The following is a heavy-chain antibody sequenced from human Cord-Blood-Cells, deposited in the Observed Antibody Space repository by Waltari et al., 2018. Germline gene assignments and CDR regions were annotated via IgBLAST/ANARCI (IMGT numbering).Heavy chain of an antibody. CDR2: ISSSSSYI. CDR3: ARVGGGYGYFDL. D-gene: IGHD3-22*01. V-gene: IGHV3-21*01. J-gene: IGHJ2*01. CDR1: GFTFSSYS. Sequence: EVQLVESGGGLVKPGGSLRLSCAASGFTFSSYSMNWLRQAPGKGLEWVSSISSSSSYIYYADSVKGRFTISRDNAKNSLYLQMNSLRAEDTAVYYCARVGGGYGYFDLWGRGTLVTVSS.